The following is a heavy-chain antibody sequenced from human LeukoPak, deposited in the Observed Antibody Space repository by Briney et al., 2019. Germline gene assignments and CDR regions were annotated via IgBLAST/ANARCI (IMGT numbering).Heavy chain of an antibody. CDR1: GFTFSSYW. D-gene: IGHD3-10*01. CDR2: INSDGSST. Sequence: PGGSLRLSCAASGFTFSSYWMHWVRQAPGKGLVWVSRINSDGSSTSYADSVKGRFTISRDNAKNTLYLQMNSLRAEDTAVYYCAKGSFALGSGCSDWGQGTLVTVSS. V-gene: IGHV3-74*01. J-gene: IGHJ4*02. CDR3: AKGSFALGSGCSD.